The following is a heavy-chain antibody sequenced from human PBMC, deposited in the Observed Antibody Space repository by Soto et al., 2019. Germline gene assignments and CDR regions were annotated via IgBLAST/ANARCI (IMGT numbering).Heavy chain of an antibody. V-gene: IGHV3-48*03. Sequence: GGSLRLSCAAPGFTFSSYEMNWVRQAPGKGLEWVSYISSSGSTIYYADSVKGRFTISRDNAKNSLYLQMNSLRAEDTAVYYCARDPRYYDFWSGYYRDWFDPWGQGTLVTVSS. CDR3: ARDPRYYDFWSGYYRDWFDP. D-gene: IGHD3-3*01. CDR1: GFTFSSYE. CDR2: ISSSGSTI. J-gene: IGHJ5*02.